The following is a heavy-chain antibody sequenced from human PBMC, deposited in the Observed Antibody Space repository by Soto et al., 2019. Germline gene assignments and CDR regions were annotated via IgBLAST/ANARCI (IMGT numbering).Heavy chain of an antibody. Sequence: QVQLQESGPGLVKPSQTLSLTCTVSGGSISSGGYYWSWIRQHPGKGLEWIGYIYYSGSTYYNPSLKSRVTISVDTSKNQFSLKLSSVTAADTAVYYCARGVVVVPAAIRHYYYYMDVWGKGTTVTVSS. J-gene: IGHJ6*03. D-gene: IGHD2-2*01. V-gene: IGHV4-31*03. CDR2: IYYSGST. CDR3: ARGVVVVPAAIRHYYYYMDV. CDR1: GGSISSGGYY.